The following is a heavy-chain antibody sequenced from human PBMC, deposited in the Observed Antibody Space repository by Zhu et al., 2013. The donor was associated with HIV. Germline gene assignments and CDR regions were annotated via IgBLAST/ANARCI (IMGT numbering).Heavy chain of an antibody. J-gene: IGHJ3*02. CDR1: GGTFTDHA. CDR3: ARVSTTVRSFDI. Sequence: HVQLVQSGAEVKKPGSSVRVSCRTSGGTFTDHAINWVRQAPGQGLEWMGWIIPMFGIGIYAQKFNGRVSITADESTNTVYMTLNSLRFEDTAVYYCARVSTTVRSFDIWGQGTMVTVSS. V-gene: IGHV1-69*12. D-gene: IGHD4-17*01. CDR2: IIPMFGIG.